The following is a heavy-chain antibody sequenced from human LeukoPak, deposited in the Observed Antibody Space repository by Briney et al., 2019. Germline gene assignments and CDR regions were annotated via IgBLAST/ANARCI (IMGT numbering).Heavy chain of an antibody. J-gene: IGHJ4*02. V-gene: IGHV1-2*02. D-gene: IGHD2-2*01. Sequence: ASVKVSCKASGYTFTGYYMHWVRQAPGQGLEWMGWINPNSGGTNYAQKFQGRVTMTRDTSISTAYMELSRLRSDDTAVYYCARVTLPIVVVPAAMTPFDYWGQGTLVTVSS. CDR2: INPNSGGT. CDR1: GYTFTGYY. CDR3: ARVTLPIVVVPAAMTPFDY.